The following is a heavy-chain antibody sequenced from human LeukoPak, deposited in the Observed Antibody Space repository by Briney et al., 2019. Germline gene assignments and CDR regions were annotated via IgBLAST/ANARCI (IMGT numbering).Heavy chain of an antibody. V-gene: IGHV3-11*04. D-gene: IGHD3-22*01. Sequence: GGSLRLSCVASGFKFSDSYMNWIRQAPGKGLEWFSYITSGGTTMYYADSVKGRFTVSRDNAKNSLHLQMNSLRAEDTAVYYCVREVYFYDDSAMEGGFDIWGHGTVVTVSS. CDR3: VREVYFYDDSAMEGGFDI. CDR1: GFKFSDSY. CDR2: ITSGGTTM. J-gene: IGHJ3*02.